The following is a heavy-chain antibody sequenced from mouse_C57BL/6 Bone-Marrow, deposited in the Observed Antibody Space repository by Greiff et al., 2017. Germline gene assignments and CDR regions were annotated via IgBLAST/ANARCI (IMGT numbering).Heavy chain of an antibody. V-gene: IGHV14-3*01. D-gene: IGHD2-5*01. CDR2: IDPANGNT. J-gene: IGHJ3*01. CDR1: GFNIKNTY. CDR3: ARNYSNYAWFAY. Sequence: VQLQQSVAELVRPGASVKLSCTASGFNIKNTYMPWVKQRPEQGLEWIGRIDPANGNTKYAPKFQGKATITADTSSNTAYLQLSSLTSEDTAIYYCARNYSNYAWFAYWGQGTLVTVSA.